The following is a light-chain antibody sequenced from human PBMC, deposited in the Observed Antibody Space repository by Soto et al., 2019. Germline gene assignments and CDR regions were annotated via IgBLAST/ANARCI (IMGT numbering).Light chain of an antibody. CDR2: AAS. CDR1: ESIDNW. V-gene: IGKV1-5*01. J-gene: IGKJ5*01. CDR3: QQYNSFPIT. Sequence: DIQMTQSPSTLSASVGDTVTITCRASESIDNWLAWYQQKPGKAPKLLIFAASTLVRGVPSRFSGRGSGTEFTLTISSLQADDSAIYYCQQYNSFPITFGQGTRLEIK.